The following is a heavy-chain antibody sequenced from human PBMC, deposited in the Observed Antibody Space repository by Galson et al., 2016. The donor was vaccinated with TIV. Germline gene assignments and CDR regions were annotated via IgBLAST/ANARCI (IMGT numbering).Heavy chain of an antibody. CDR3: ARERRFCGNECYPYYYYGMDV. V-gene: IGHV3-66*02. D-gene: IGHD2-21*01. J-gene: IGHJ6*02. CDR2: ISSDGTT. Sequence: SLRLSCAASGFTVGDNYMTWVRQAPGKGLEWVSLISSDGTTSFADSVRGRFTVSRDNSKNTLYLQMKSLRVEDTALYFCARERRFCGNECYPYYYYGMDVWGQGTSVTVSS. CDR1: GFTVGDNY.